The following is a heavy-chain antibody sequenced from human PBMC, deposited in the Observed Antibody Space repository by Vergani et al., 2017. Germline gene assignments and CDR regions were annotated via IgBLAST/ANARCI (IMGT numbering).Heavy chain of an antibody. J-gene: IGHJ4*02. CDR1: GYSFTSYW. CDR3: ARQIAAAGTSDY. CDR2: IDPSDSYT. Sequence: EVQLVQSGAEVKKPGESLRISCKGSGYSFTSYWISGVRQMPGKGLEWMGRIDPSDSYTNYSPSFQGNVTISADKSISTAYLQWSSLKASDTAMYYCARQIAAAGTSDYWGQGTLVTVSS. V-gene: IGHV5-10-1*03. D-gene: IGHD6-13*01.